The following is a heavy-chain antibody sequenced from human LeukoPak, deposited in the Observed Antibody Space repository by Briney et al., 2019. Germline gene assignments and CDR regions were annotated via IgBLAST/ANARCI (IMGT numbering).Heavy chain of an antibody. J-gene: IGHJ4*02. D-gene: IGHD5-12*01. Sequence: ASVKVSCKASGYTFSSYDISWVRQAPGQGLEWMGWISAYNGNTNYAQKLQGRVTMTTDTSTSTAYMELRSLRSADTAVYYCTRDLGQWLLQGIFFDYWGQGTLVAVSS. CDR3: TRDLGQWLLQGIFFDY. V-gene: IGHV1-18*01. CDR2: ISAYNGNT. CDR1: GYTFSSYD.